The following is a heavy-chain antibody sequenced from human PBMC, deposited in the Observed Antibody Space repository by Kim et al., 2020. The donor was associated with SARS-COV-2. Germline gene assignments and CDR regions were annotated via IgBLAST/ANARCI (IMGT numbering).Heavy chain of an antibody. CDR1: GGSISSGGYY. CDR2: IYYSGST. V-gene: IGHV4-31*03. J-gene: IGHJ6*02. CDR3: ARAGYSSSWIHYYYYGMDV. Sequence: SETLSLTCTVSGGSISSGGYYWSWIRQHPGKGLEWIGYIYYSGSTYYNPSLKSRVTISVDTSKNQFSLKLSSVTAADTAVYYCARAGYSSSWIHYYYYGMDVWGQGTTVTVSS. D-gene: IGHD6-13*01.